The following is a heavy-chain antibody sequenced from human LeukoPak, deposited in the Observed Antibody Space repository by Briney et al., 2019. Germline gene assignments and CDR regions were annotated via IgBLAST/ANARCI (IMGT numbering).Heavy chain of an antibody. V-gene: IGHV1-58*02. J-gene: IGHJ5*02. CDR2: IVVGSGNA. CDR3: AADLSPRMFDP. D-gene: IGHD2-15*01. Sequence: ASVKVSCKASGFTFTDSTIQWVRQARGQRLEWMGWIVVGSGNANYAQKFQDRLTITRDMSTSTAYMELGSLRSEDTAVYYCAADLSPRMFDPWGQGTLVTVSS. CDR1: GFTFTDST.